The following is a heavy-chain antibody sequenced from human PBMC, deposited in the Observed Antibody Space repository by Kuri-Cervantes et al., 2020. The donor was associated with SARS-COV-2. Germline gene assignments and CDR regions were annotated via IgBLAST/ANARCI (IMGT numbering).Heavy chain of an antibody. J-gene: IGHJ5*02. CDR3: ARGLGGYSSLTNWFDP. D-gene: IGHD6-19*01. CDR2: IYYSGST. Sequence: SETLSLTCTVPGGSISSSSYYWGWIRQPPGKGLEWIGSIYYSGSTYYNPSLKSRVTIAVDTSKNQFSLKLSSVTAADTAVYYCARGLGGYSSLTNWFDPWGQGTLVTVSS. CDR1: GGSISSSSYY. V-gene: IGHV4-39*01.